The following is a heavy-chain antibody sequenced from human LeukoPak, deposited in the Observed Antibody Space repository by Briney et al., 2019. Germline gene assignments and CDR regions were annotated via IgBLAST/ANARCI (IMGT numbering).Heavy chain of an antibody. CDR3: ARARRTGQHDYGDYGVDY. CDR2: MNPNSGNT. J-gene: IGHJ4*02. V-gene: IGHV1-8*03. Sequence: GASVKVSCKASGGTFSSYDINWVRQATGQGLEWMGWMNPNSGNTGYAQKFQGRVTITRNTSISTAYMELSSLRSEDTAVYYCARARRTGQHDYGDYGVDYWGQGTLVTVSS. D-gene: IGHD4-17*01. CDR1: GGTFSSYD.